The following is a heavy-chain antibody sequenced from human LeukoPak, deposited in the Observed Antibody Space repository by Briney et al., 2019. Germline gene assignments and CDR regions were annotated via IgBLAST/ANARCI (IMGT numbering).Heavy chain of an antibody. J-gene: IGHJ3*02. CDR1: GFTFSSYE. Sequence: GGSLRLSCAASGFTFSSYEMNWVRQAPGKGLEWVSYISSSGSTIYYADSVKGRFTISRDNAKNSLYLQMNSLRAEDTAVYYCARNYYDSSAYGAFDIWGQGTMVTVSS. CDR2: ISSSGSTI. V-gene: IGHV3-48*03. D-gene: IGHD3-22*01. CDR3: ARNYYDSSAYGAFDI.